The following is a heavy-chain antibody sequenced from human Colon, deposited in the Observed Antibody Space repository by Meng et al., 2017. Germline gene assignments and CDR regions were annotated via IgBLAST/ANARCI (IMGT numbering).Heavy chain of an antibody. CDR1: GYSFRPYA. J-gene: IGHJ4*02. CDR2: INMYTAEP. D-gene: IGHD2-15*01. CDR3: ARHNGSSDFDY. V-gene: IGHV7-4-1*02. Sequence: QVQLVQSGSELKKPGASVKISCKASGYSFRPYAINWVRHIPGQGLQWMGWINMYTAEPSYVEGFTGRFVFSLDISVSTAYLEISNLKAEDTALYFCARHNGSSDFDYWGQGTLVTVSS.